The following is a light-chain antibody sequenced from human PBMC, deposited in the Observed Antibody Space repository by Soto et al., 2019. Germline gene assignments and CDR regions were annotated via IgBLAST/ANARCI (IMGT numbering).Light chain of an antibody. Sequence: SYELTQPPSVSVAPGKTARITCGGNNIGSKSVHWYQQKPGQAPVLVIYYDSDRPSGIPERFSGSNSGNTATLTISRVEAADEADYYCQVWDSSSDRDVVFGGGTKLTVL. CDR3: QVWDSSSDRDVV. CDR1: NIGSKS. CDR2: YDS. V-gene: IGLV3-21*04. J-gene: IGLJ2*01.